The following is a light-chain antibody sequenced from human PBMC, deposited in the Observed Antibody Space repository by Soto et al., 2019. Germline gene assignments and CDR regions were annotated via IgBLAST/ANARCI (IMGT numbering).Light chain of an antibody. Sequence: QSALTQPRSVSGSPGQSVTISCTGTSSDFGGYNYVSWYQQHPGKAPKLMIYEVNKRPSGVPDRFSGSKSGNTASLTISGLQAEDEADYYCCSYAVTDVLFGGGTKVTV. CDR1: SSDFGGYNY. CDR3: CSYAVTDVL. J-gene: IGLJ2*01. CDR2: EVN. V-gene: IGLV2-11*01.